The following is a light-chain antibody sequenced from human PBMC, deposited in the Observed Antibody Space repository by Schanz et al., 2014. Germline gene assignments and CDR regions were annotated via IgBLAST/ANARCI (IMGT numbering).Light chain of an antibody. CDR1: SSDVGGYNF. CDR2: DVS. Sequence: QSALTQPASVSGSPGQSITISCTGTSSDVGGYNFVSWYQQHPGKAPKLMIHDVSNRPSGVSNRFSGSKSGNTASLTISGLQAEDEADYYCCSYAGSSTFDVVFGGGTKLTVL. J-gene: IGLJ2*01. V-gene: IGLV2-23*02. CDR3: CSYAGSSTFDVV.